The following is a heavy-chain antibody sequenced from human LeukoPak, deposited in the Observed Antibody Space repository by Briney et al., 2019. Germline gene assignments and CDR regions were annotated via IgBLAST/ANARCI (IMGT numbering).Heavy chain of an antibody. CDR1: GGSFSGYY. CDR2: INHSGST. V-gene: IGHV4-34*01. J-gene: IGHJ4*02. D-gene: IGHD3-22*01. CDR3: ARGRKTLVVY. Sequence: SETLSLTCAVYGGSFSGYYWSWIRQPPGKGLEWIGEINHSGSTNYNPSLKSRVTISVDTSKHQFSLKLSSVTAADRAVYYCARGRKTLVVYWGEGTLVSVSS.